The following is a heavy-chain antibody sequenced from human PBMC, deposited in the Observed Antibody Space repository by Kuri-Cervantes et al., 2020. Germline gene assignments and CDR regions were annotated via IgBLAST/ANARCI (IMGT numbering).Heavy chain of an antibody. Sequence: GESLKISCAASGFTFSSYWMSWVRQAPGKGLEWVANIKQDGSEKYYVDSVKGRFTISRDNAKNTLFLQMNSLRPEDTAVYYCAKDLRDVIDCGGVCYSGFDYWGHGTLVTVSS. J-gene: IGHJ4*01. CDR3: AKDLRDVIDCGGVCYSGFDY. CDR2: IKQDGSEK. V-gene: IGHV3-7*01. D-gene: IGHD2-21*02. CDR1: GFTFSSYW.